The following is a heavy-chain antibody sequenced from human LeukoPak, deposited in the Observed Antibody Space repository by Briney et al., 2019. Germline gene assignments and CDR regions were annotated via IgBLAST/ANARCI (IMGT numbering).Heavy chain of an antibody. CDR1: GFTVSSNY. Sequence: GGSLRLSCAASGFTVSSNYMSWVRQAPGKGLEWVSVIYSGGSTYYADSVKGRFTISRDNSKNTLYLQMNSLRAEDTAVYYCARDVYYYESSGYHYYYYMDIWGKGTTVTVSS. J-gene: IGHJ6*03. CDR3: ARDVYYYESSGYHYYYYMDI. V-gene: IGHV3-53*01. D-gene: IGHD3-22*01. CDR2: IYSGGST.